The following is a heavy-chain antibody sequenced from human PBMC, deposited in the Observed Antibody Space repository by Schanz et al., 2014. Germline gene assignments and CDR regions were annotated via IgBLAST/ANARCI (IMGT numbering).Heavy chain of an antibody. CDR3: AREGGRRAFDI. D-gene: IGHD3-16*01. CDR2: IYSGGNT. V-gene: IGHV3-66*01. CDR1: GFSVSRNY. J-gene: IGHJ3*02. Sequence: EVQLVESGGGLVQPGGSLRLSCAASGFSVSRNYMSWIRQAPGKGLEWVSIIYSGGNTYYADSVKGRFTISRDNSKNTLYLQMNSLRAEDTALYYCAREGGRRAFDIWGQGTMVTVSS.